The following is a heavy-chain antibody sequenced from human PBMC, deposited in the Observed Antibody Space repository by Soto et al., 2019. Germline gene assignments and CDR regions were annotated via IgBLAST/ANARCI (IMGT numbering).Heavy chain of an antibody. Sequence: GGSLSLSCAASGFTFDDYAMHWVRQAPGKGLEWVSGISWNSGSIGYADSVKGRFTISRDNAKNSLYLQMNSLRAEDTALYYCAKAYCISTSCYEYYYGMDVWGQGTTVTVSS. CDR2: ISWNSGSI. CDR3: AKAYCISTSCYEYYYGMDV. CDR1: GFTFDDYA. D-gene: IGHD2-2*01. J-gene: IGHJ6*02. V-gene: IGHV3-9*01.